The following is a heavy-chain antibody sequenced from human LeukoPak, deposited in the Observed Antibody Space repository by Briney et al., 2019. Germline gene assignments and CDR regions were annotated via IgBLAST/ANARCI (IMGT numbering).Heavy chain of an antibody. D-gene: IGHD1-26*01. CDR3: ARGRFSGSYSDY. J-gene: IGHJ4*02. CDR2: IYYTGST. CDR1: GGSISTYY. Sequence: PSETLSLTCTVSGGSISTYYWSWIRQPPGKGLEWIGYIYYTGSTSYNPSLKSRVTISVDTSKNQISLKLSSVTAADTAMYYCARGRFSGSYSDYWGQGTLVTVSS. V-gene: IGHV4-59*01.